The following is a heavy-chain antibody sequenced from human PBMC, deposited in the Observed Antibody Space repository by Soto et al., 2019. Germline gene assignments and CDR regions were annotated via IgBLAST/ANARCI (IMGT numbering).Heavy chain of an antibody. J-gene: IGHJ4*02. CDR2: ISGSGGST. CDR3: ARGRGYSYGSRDLDY. V-gene: IGHV3-23*01. CDR1: GFTFSSYA. Sequence: GGSLRLSCAASGFTFSSYAMSWVRQAPGKGLEWVSAISGSGGSTYYADSVKGRFTISRDNSKNTVYLQMNSLRAEDTAVYYCARGRGYSYGSRDLDYWGQGTLVTVSS. D-gene: IGHD5-18*01.